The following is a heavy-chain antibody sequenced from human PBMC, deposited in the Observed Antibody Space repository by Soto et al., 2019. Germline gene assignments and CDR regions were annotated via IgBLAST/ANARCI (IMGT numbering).Heavy chain of an antibody. V-gene: IGHV3-9*01. CDR1: GFTFDDYA. CDR3: ANDISGDYQRENWFDP. Sequence: EVQLVESGGGLVQPGRSLRLSCAASGFTFDDYAMHWVRQAPGKGLEWVSGISWNSGSIGYADSVKGRFTISRDNAKNSLYLQMNSLRAEDTALYYCANDISGDYQRENWFDPWGQGTLVTVSS. CDR2: ISWNSGSI. D-gene: IGHD4-17*01. J-gene: IGHJ5*02.